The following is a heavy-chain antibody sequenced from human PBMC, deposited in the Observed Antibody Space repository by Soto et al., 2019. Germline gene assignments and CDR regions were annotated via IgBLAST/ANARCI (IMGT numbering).Heavy chain of an antibody. CDR1: GNSFNNW. CDR3: ARGDYDILTGSYKSYYGMDV. V-gene: IGHV5-51*01. Sequence: PGESLKISCKGLGNSFNNWIGWVRQMPGKGLEWVGIIYPGDSDTRYSLSFQGQVTISVDKSISTAFLQWSSLKASDTAMYYCARGDYDILTGSYKSYYGMDVWGQGTTVTVSS. CDR2: IYPGDSDT. D-gene: IGHD3-9*01. J-gene: IGHJ6*02.